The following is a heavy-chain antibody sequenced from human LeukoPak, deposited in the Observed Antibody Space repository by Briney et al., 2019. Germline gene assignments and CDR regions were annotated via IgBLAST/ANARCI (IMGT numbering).Heavy chain of an antibody. D-gene: IGHD2-21*01. CDR2: INPNSGGT. V-gene: IGHV1-2*02. Sequence: ASVKVSCKASGYTFTGYYMHWVRQAPGQGLEWMGWINPNSGGTNYAQKFQGRVTMTRDTSISTAYMELSRLRSDDTAVYYCATVFVLGDRLDRGFLNWFDPWGQGTLVTVSS. J-gene: IGHJ5*02. CDR3: ATVFVLGDRLDRGFLNWFDP. CDR1: GYTFTGYY.